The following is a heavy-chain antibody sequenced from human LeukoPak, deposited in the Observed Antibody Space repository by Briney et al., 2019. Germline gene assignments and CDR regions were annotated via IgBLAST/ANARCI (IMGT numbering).Heavy chain of an antibody. D-gene: IGHD4-23*01. CDR2: INPNSGGT. Sequence: GASVNVSCKASGYTFTGYYMHWVRQAPGQGLEWMGWINPNSGGTNYAQKFQGRVTITRDTSISTAYMELSRLRSDDTAVYYCARESLGAADDYGGNPFDYWGQGTLVTVSS. V-gene: IGHV1-2*02. CDR1: GYTFTGYY. J-gene: IGHJ4*02. CDR3: ARESLGAADDYGGNPFDY.